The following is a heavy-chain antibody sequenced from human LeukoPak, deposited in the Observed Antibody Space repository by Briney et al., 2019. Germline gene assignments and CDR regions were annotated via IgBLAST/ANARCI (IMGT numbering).Heavy chain of an antibody. CDR3: ARVMTTVSDYYYYYMDV. V-gene: IGHV3-74*01. CDR2: INGDGSRT. Sequence: GGSLRLSCAASGFTFSSYWMHWVRQAPGKGLVWVSRINGDGSRTSYADSVKGRFTISRDNAKNSLYLQMNSLRAEDTAVYYCARVMTTVSDYYYYYMDVWGKGTTVTISS. J-gene: IGHJ6*03. CDR1: GFTFSSYW. D-gene: IGHD4-17*01.